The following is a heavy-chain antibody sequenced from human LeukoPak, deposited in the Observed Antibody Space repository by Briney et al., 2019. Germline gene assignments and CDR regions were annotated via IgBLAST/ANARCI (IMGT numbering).Heavy chain of an antibody. CDR1: GFTFSGFW. D-gene: IGHD4-17*01. CDR3: ARDLAYGVDY. J-gene: IGHJ4*02. Sequence: GGSLRLSCAASGFTFSGFWMHRVRQAPGKGLVWVSRITEDASNTTYADSVKGRFTISRDNAKNTLYLQMNSLRAEDTAVYYCARDLAYGVDYWGQGTLVTVSS. V-gene: IGHV3-74*01. CDR2: ITEDASNT.